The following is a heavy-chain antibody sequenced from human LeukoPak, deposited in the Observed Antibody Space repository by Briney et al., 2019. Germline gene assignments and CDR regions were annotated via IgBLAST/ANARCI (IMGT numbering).Heavy chain of an antibody. D-gene: IGHD2-2*01. J-gene: IGHJ4*02. CDR1: GYTFTSNY. CDR2: INPSGGST. V-gene: IGHV1-46*01. Sequence: ASVKVSCKASGYTFTSNYMHWVRQAPGQGLEWMGIINPSGGSTSYAQKFQGRVTMTRDTSTSTAYMELSSLRSEDTAVYYCARGRRTAPVRYCSSTSYYWAEPDYGDYPLPDYWGQGTLVTVSS. CDR3: ARGRRTAPVRYCSSTSYYWAEPDYGDYPLPDY.